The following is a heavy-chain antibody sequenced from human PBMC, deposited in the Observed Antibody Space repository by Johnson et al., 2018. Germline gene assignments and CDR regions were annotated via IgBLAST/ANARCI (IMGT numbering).Heavy chain of an antibody. Sequence: QVQLVESGGGVVQPGRSLRLSCAASGFTFSSYGMHWVRQAPGKGLEWVAVISYDGSNKYYADSVKGRFTISRDNSKKTLYVQMNSLRAEDTAVYYCAKVFPKCGRMVAATCFDIWGQGTMVTVSS. CDR2: ISYDGSNK. V-gene: IGHV3-30*18. CDR3: AKVFPKCGRMVAATCFDI. CDR1: GFTFSSYG. J-gene: IGHJ3*02. D-gene: IGHD2-15*01.